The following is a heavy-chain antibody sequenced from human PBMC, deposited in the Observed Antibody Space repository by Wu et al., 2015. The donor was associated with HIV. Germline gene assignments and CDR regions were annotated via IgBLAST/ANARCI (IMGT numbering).Heavy chain of an antibody. CDR3: TGGGGRTSMDPFDF. Sequence: QVHLLQSGAEVKKSGSSVRVSCKASGATFSNYALSWVRQAPGQGLEWMGRLIPMYGAADYAQKFQGRVTITADVSTNTAYMVVSSLRSDDTAVYYCTGGGGRTSMDPFDFWGQGHWSPSPQ. CDR1: GATFSNYA. V-gene: IGHV1-69*13. J-gene: IGHJ4*02. CDR2: LIPMYGAA. D-gene: IGHD5-18*01.